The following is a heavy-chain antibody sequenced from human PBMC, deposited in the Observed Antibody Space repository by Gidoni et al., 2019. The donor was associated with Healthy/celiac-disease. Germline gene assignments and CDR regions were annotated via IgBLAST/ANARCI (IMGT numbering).Heavy chain of an antibody. CDR2: IHYSGST. Sequence: QLQLQESGPGLVKPSETLSLTCTVSGGSISSSRYYWGWIRRPPGKGLEWIGSIHYSGSTYYNPSLKSRVTISVDTSKNQFSLKLSSVTAADTAVYYCARQFIAAAGPGWFDPWGQGTLVTVSS. CDR1: GGSISSSRYY. CDR3: ARQFIAAAGPGWFDP. D-gene: IGHD6-13*01. V-gene: IGHV4-39*01. J-gene: IGHJ5*02.